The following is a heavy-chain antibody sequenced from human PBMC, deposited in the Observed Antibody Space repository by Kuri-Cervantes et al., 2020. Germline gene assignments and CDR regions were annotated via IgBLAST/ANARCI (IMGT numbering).Heavy chain of an antibody. J-gene: IGHJ4*02. D-gene: IGHD3-22*01. CDR2: IYHSGST. CDR3: AREWITFYYDSSGYQGFDS. V-gene: IGHV4-4*02. Sequence: SETLSLTCAVSGGSISSNTWWSWVRQPPGKGLEWIGEIYHSGSTNYNPSLKSRVTISVDKSKNQFSLKLTSVTAADAAVYYCAREWITFYYDSSGYQGFDSWGQGTLVTVSS. CDR1: GGSISSNTW.